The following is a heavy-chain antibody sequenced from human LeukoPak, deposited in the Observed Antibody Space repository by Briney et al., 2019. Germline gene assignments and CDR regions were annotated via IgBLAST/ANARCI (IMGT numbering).Heavy chain of an antibody. CDR2: ISGSTNYI. V-gene: IGHV3-21*01. D-gene: IGHD2-2*01. CDR1: GFPLSGYS. CDR3: VRVGYCISSTCRNYFHY. Sequence: PGGSLRLSCAASGFPLSGYSMNWVRQAPGKGLEWVSSISGSTNYIYYADSVKGRFTISRDNARNSLYLQMNSLRAEDTAVYYCVRVGYCISSTCRNYFHYWGQGTLVTVSS. J-gene: IGHJ4*02.